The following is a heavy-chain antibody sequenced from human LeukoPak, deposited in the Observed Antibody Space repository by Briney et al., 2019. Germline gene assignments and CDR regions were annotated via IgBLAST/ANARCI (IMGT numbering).Heavy chain of an antibody. CDR3: ARDGGIAARPAYFQH. CDR2: IIPILGIA. CDR1: GGSFSSYA. J-gene: IGHJ1*01. Sequence: ASVKVSCKASGGSFSSYAFSWLRQAPGQGLEWMGRIIPILGIANYAQKFQGRVTITADKSTSTAYMELSSLRSEDTAVYYCARDGGIAARPAYFQHWGQGTLVTVSS. V-gene: IGHV1-69*04. D-gene: IGHD6-6*01.